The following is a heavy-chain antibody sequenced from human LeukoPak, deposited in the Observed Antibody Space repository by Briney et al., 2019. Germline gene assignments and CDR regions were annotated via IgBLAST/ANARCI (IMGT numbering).Heavy chain of an antibody. CDR1: GFTFSSYD. J-gene: IGHJ3*02. CDR2: IGTAGDT. V-gene: IGHV3-13*01. CDR3: ARGIVGATDDAFDI. Sequence: GGSLRLSCAASGFTFSSYDMHWVRQATGKGLEWVSAIGTAGDTYYTGSVKGRFTISRENAKNSLYLQMNSLRAGDTAVYYCARGIVGATDDAFDIWGQGTMVTVSS. D-gene: IGHD1-26*01.